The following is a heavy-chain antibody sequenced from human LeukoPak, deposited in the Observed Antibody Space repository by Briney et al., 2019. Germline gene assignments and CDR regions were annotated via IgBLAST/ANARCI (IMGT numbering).Heavy chain of an antibody. CDR3: ARSPSGYRFDS. D-gene: IGHD3-22*01. Sequence: SETLSLTCTVSGVSISSYYWGWIRQPPGKGLEWIGYIYHSGSTNYNPSFKSRVTISSDTSKTQFTLKLTSVTAADTAVYFCARSPSGYRFDSWGQGTLVTVSS. CDR1: GVSISSYY. J-gene: IGHJ4*02. V-gene: IGHV4-59*01. CDR2: IYHSGST.